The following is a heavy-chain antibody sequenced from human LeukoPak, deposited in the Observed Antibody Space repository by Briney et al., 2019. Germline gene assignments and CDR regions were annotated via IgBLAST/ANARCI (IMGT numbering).Heavy chain of an antibody. CDR1: GGSFSGYY. CDR2: IIHSGST. Sequence: SETLSLTCAVYGGSFSGYYWSWIRQPPGKGLEWIGEIIHSGSTYSNPSLQSRVTISVDTSKDQFSLKLNSVTAADTAVYYCASFYCSGGSCYQYYSYYYMDVWGKGTTVTISS. V-gene: IGHV4-34*12. CDR3: ASFYCSGGSCYQYYSYYYMDV. J-gene: IGHJ6*03. D-gene: IGHD2-15*01.